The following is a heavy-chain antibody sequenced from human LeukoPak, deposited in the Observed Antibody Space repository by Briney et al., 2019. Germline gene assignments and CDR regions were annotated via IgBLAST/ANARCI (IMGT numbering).Heavy chain of an antibody. CDR3: ARGHYDILTGVRPSDY. CDR1: GYTFTSYA. V-gene: IGHV7-4-1*02. Sequence: ASVNVSCKASGYTFTSYAMIWVRQAPGQGLEWMGWINTNTGNPTYAQGFTGRFFFSLDTSVSTAYLQISSLKAEDTAVYYCARGHYDILTGVRPSDYWGQGTLVTVSS. CDR2: INTNTGNP. D-gene: IGHD3-9*01. J-gene: IGHJ4*02.